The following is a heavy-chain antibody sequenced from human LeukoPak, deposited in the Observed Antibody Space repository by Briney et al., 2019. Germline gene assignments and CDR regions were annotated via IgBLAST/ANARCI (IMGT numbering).Heavy chain of an antibody. CDR1: GYTFTSYG. V-gene: IGHV1-18*01. D-gene: IGHD2-2*01. Sequence: GASVKVSCKASGYTFTSYGISWVRQAPGQGLEWMGWISAYNGNTNYAQKLQGRVTMTTDTSTSTAYMELRSLRSDDTAVYYCARACPQERNIVVVPAAAVCAFDIWGQGTMVTVSS. CDR3: ARACPQERNIVVVPAAAVCAFDI. J-gene: IGHJ3*02. CDR2: ISAYNGNT.